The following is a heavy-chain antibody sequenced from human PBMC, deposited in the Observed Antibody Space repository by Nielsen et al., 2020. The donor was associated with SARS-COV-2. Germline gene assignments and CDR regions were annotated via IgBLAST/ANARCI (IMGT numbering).Heavy chain of an antibody. J-gene: IGHJ5*02. CDR2: IKVCSGNT. CDR1: AYIFTNYL. V-gene: IGHV1-3*01. CDR3: VIVTAALAFEP. D-gene: IGHD3-16*02. Sequence: ASSQVFCYASAYIFTNYLIHWVRQAPAQRLEWMGWIKVCSGNTKYSPKSQGRVTFTSDTSATTAFMELSSLKSEDTAVYFCVIVTAALAFEPWGQGQLVTGSS.